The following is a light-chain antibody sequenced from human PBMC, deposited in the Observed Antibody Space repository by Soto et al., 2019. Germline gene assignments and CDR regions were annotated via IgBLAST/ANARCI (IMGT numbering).Light chain of an antibody. CDR2: GAS. CDR1: QSVSSSY. J-gene: IGKJ1*01. V-gene: IGKV3-20*01. CDR3: QQYGSSPRT. Sequence: EIVLTQSPGTLSLSPWERATLSCRASQSVSSSYLAWYQQKPGQAPRLLIYGASSRATGIPDRFSGSGSGTDFILTISRLEPEDFALYYCQQYGSSPRTFGQGTKVDIK.